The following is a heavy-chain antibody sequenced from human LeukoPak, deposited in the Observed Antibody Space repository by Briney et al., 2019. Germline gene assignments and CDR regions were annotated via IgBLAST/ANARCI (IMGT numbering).Heavy chain of an antibody. V-gene: IGHV3-13*01. Sequence: PGGSLRLSCAASGFTFSSYDMHWVRQATGKGLEWVSAIGTAGDTYYPGSVKGRFTISRGNAKNSLYLQMNSLRAGDTAVYYCARAQLDDWAFDYWGQGTLVTVSS. J-gene: IGHJ4*02. CDR2: IGTAGDT. CDR3: ARAQLDDWAFDY. CDR1: GFTFSSYD. D-gene: IGHD2-21*01.